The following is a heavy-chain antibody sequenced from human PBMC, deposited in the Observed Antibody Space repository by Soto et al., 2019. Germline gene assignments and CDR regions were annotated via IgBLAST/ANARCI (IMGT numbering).Heavy chain of an antibody. CDR2: INPKFGDT. Sequence: QVQLVQSGAEVKEPGDSVRVSCEASGYTFTAYYIHWVRRAPGQGLEWMGWINPKFGDTTYAQDFQGRVSMTRDMSISTVHMELSRLTSDDTAIYYCARNMDYYYGRGSGNGHGVWGQGTTVTVFS. J-gene: IGHJ6*02. V-gene: IGHV1-2*02. CDR1: GYTFTAYY. D-gene: IGHD3-10*02. CDR3: ARNMDYYYGRGSGNGHGV.